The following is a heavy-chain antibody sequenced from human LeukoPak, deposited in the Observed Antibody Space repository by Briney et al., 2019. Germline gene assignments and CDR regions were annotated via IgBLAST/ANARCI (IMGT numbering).Heavy chain of an antibody. CDR1: GGTFSSYA. V-gene: IGHV1-69*13. J-gene: IGHJ5*02. CDR2: IIPIFGTA. D-gene: IGHD3-22*01. CDR3: ARGGGGYYYEYNWFDP. Sequence: GASVKVSCKASGGTFSSYAISWVRQAPGQGLEWMGGIIPIFGTANYAQKFQGRVTITADESTSTAYMELSSLRSEDTAVYYCARGGGGYYYEYNWFDPWGQGTLVTVSS.